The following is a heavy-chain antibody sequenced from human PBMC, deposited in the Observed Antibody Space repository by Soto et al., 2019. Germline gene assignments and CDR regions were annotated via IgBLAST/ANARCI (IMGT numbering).Heavy chain of an antibody. CDR1: GCSIINGGYY. V-gene: IGHV4-31*03. Sequence: QVQLQESGPGLVKPSQTLSLTCTVSGCSIINGGYYWSWIRQHPGKGLEWIGYIYYSGSTYYNPSLRSRVTISVDTSKSQFSLKLSSVTAADTAVYYCASRVAGRLDNWCQGTLITVSS. CDR3: ASRVAGRLDN. D-gene: IGHD6-6*01. CDR2: IYYSGST. J-gene: IGHJ4*02.